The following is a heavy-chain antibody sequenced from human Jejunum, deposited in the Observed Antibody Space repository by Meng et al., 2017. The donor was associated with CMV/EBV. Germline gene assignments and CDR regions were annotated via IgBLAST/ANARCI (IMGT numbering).Heavy chain of an antibody. CDR1: VGSVNRNTYY. D-gene: IGHD6-13*01. Sequence: HQKGSGPELVKPSETLSLTCTASVGSVNRNTYYWGWIRQPPGKSLEWIGTIFDSGSAFYNPSLQSRVSVSIDMSRNQLSLSLSSVTAADTAVYYCVRDHGSSSWFFYWGQGTLVTVSS. CDR3: VRDHGSSSWFFY. CDR2: IFDSGSA. V-gene: IGHV4-39*07. J-gene: IGHJ4*02.